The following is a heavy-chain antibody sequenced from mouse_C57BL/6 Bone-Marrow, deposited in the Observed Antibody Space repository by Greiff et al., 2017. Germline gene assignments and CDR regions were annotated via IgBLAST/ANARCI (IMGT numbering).Heavy chain of an antibody. Sequence: VKLQQPGAELVKPGASVKLSCKASGYTFTSYWMQWVKQRPGQGLEWIGEIDPSDSSTNYNQKFKGKATLTVDKSSSTAYMQLSSLTSEDSAVYFCARPLLVYFDVWGTGTTVTVSS. V-gene: IGHV1-50*01. J-gene: IGHJ1*03. CDR1: GYTFTSYW. CDR2: IDPSDSST. CDR3: ARPLLVYFDV. D-gene: IGHD6-1*01.